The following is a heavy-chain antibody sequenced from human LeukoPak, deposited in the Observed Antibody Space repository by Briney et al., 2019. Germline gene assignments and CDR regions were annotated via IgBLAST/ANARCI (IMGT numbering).Heavy chain of an antibody. V-gene: IGHV3-7*01. Sequence: GGSLRLSCAASGFTFSSYWMSWVRQAPGKGLEWVANIKQDGSEKYYVDSVKGRFTISRDNAKNSLYLQMNSLRAEDTAVYYCARGSWGGYAPGWDYMDVWGKGTTVTVSS. D-gene: IGHD5-12*01. CDR2: IKQDGSEK. CDR1: GFTFSSYW. CDR3: ARGSWGGYAPGWDYMDV. J-gene: IGHJ6*03.